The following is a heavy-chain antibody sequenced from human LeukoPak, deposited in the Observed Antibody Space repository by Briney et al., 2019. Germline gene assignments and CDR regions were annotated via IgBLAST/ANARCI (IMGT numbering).Heavy chain of an antibody. CDR2: ISAYNGNT. Sequence: ASVKVSCKASGYTFTSYGISWVRQAPGQGLEWMGWISAYNGNTNYAQKLQGRVTMTTDTSTSTAYMELRSLRSDDTAVYYCARDFDYYDSSGYSNWFDPWGQGTLVTVSS. J-gene: IGHJ5*02. CDR3: ARDFDYYDSSGYSNWFDP. V-gene: IGHV1-18*01. D-gene: IGHD3-22*01. CDR1: GYTFTSYG.